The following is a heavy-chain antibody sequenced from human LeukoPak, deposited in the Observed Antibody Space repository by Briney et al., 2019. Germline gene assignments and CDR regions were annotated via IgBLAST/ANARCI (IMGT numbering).Heavy chain of an antibody. V-gene: IGHV3-23*01. J-gene: IGHJ4*02. CDR2: ISGSGGST. CDR3: ATMYGGYGGGYLDY. D-gene: IGHD5-12*01. Sequence: GGSLRLSCAASGFTFSSYAMSWVRQAPGKGLEWVSAISGSGGSTYYADSVKGRFTISRDNSKNTLYLQMNSLRAEDTAVYYCATMYGGYGGGYLDYWGQGTLVTVSS. CDR1: GFTFSSYA.